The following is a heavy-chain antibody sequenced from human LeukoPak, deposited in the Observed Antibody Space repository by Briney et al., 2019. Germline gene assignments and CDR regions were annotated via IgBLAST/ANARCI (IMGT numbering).Heavy chain of an antibody. D-gene: IGHD1-1*01. V-gene: IGHV1-18*01. CDR2: TSAHNDDT. CDR1: GYTFTSYG. J-gene: IGHJ4*02. Sequence: GASVKVSCKASGYTFTSYGISWVRQAPGQGLEWMGWTSAHNDDTNYAETLQGRLTMTTDISTSTAYMELTSLRSDDTAVYYCARDWDSRNDYFDPWGQGTLVIVSP. CDR3: ARDWDSRNDYFDP.